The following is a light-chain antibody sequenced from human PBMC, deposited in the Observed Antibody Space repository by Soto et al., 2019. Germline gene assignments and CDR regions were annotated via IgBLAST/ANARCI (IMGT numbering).Light chain of an antibody. Sequence: QSVLTQPPSESGAPGQRVTISCTGSSSNIGAGYDVHWYQQLPGTAPKLLIYGNSNRPSGVPDRFSGSKSGTSASLAITGLQAEDEADYYYQSYDSSLSGVVFGGGTKLTVL. J-gene: IGLJ2*01. V-gene: IGLV1-40*01. CDR3: QSYDSSLSGVV. CDR2: GNS. CDR1: SSNIGAGYD.